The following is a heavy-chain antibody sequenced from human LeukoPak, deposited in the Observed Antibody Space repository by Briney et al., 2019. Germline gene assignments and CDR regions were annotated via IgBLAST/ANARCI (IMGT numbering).Heavy chain of an antibody. V-gene: IGHV1-3*01. CDR1: GYSFTSHA. J-gene: IGHJ4*02. Sequence: GASVKVSCKASGYSFTSHAIHWARQAPGQRLEWMGWITVGDGNTKYSEKFQGRVTITRDTSAGTVYMELSSLRSEDTAVYYCARSQNGGYNYWGQGTLVTVSS. CDR2: ITVGDGNT. CDR3: ARSQNGGYNY. D-gene: IGHD1-26*01.